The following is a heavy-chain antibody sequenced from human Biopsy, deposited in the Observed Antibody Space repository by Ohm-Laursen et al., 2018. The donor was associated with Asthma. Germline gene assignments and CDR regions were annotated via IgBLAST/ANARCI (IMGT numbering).Heavy chain of an antibody. Sequence: SETLSLTCSVSGASISQYYWTWIRQSPGKGLEWIGYIFYGGNSYYSSSLKSRVSISVDPSKKQFSLTLDSVTAADTAVYYCVRGEEVAGTYFKDWDQGTLVTVSS. CDR3: VRGEEVAGTYFKD. D-gene: IGHD6-19*01. V-gene: IGHV4-59*01. CDR1: GASISQYY. J-gene: IGHJ1*01. CDR2: IFYGGNS.